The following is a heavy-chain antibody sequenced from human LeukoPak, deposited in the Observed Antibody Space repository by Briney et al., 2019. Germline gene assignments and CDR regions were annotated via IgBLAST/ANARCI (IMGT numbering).Heavy chain of an antibody. V-gene: IGHV3-23*01. CDR3: AKDLPDCGGDCFPAEYFQH. CDR2: ISGSGGST. D-gene: IGHD2-21*02. CDR1: GFTFSSYA. J-gene: IGHJ1*01. Sequence: QTGGSLRLSCAASGFTFSSYAMSWVRQAPGKGLEWVSAISGSGGSTYYADSVKGRFTISRDNSKNTLYLQMNSLRAEDTAVYYCAKDLPDCGGDCFPAEYFQHWGQGTLVTVSS.